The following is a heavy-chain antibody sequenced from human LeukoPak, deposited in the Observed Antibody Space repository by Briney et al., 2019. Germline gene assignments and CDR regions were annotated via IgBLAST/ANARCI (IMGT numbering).Heavy chain of an antibody. Sequence: SETLSLTCTVSGGSISSYYWSWIRQPPGKGLEWIGYIYYSGGTNYNPSLKSRVTISVDTSKNQFSLKLSSVTAADTAVYYCARYGSWRSTDYWGQGTLVTVSS. J-gene: IGHJ4*02. CDR1: GGSISSYY. CDR2: IYYSGGT. D-gene: IGHD6-13*01. V-gene: IGHV4-59*01. CDR3: ARYGSWRSTDY.